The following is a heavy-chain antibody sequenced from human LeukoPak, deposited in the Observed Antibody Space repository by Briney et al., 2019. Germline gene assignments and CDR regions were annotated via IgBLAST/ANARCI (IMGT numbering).Heavy chain of an antibody. D-gene: IGHD6-13*01. V-gene: IGHV3-66*02. CDR2: IFSRGST. Sequence: PGGSLRLAWAASGFTVSSNYMRWVRQAPGKGLGWVPVIFSRGSTYYEDSVKGQFFISRDTSTNTLYLQMNSLRAEDPAVYYCARNGIAAATCWFDPWGQGTLVTVSS. CDR3: ARNGIAAATCWFDP. CDR1: GFTVSSNY. J-gene: IGHJ5*02.